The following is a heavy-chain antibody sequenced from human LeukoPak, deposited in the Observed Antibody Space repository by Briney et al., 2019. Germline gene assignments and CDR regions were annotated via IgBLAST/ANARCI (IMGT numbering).Heavy chain of an antibody. J-gene: IGHJ4*02. Sequence: GSLRLSCVASGFTVSSNHMSWVRQAPGKGLEWVATILYSGTTYYNPSLKRRLTISADTSKNQISLRLSSVTAADTAVYYCARQKVGEIQKCDYWGQGTLVTVSS. CDR3: ARQKVGEIQKCDY. CDR1: GFTVSSNH. CDR2: ILYSGTT. D-gene: IGHD1-26*01. V-gene: IGHV4-39*01.